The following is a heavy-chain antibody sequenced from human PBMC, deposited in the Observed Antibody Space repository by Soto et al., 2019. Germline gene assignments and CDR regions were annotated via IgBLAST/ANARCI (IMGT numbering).Heavy chain of an antibody. V-gene: IGHV3-23*01. CDR3: ASRYCSSTSCGPGLFDS. J-gene: IGHJ4*02. Sequence: EVQLLESGGGLVQPGGPLRLSCAASGFTFSSYVMSWVRQAPGKGLEWVSAISNSGGNTYYADSVKGRFTISRDNSKNTLYLQMNSLRVEDTAVYYCASRYCSSTSCGPGLFDSWGQGTLVSISS. D-gene: IGHD2-2*01. CDR2: ISNSGGNT. CDR1: GFTFSSYV.